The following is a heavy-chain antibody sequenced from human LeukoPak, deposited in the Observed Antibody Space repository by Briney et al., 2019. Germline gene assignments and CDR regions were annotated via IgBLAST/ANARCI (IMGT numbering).Heavy chain of an antibody. CDR3: ARGRSSTSTSYDY. CDR2: INHSGST. D-gene: IGHD2-2*01. CDR1: GGSFSGYY. J-gene: IGHJ4*02. Sequence: PSETLSLTCAVYGGSFSGYYWSWIRQPPGKGLEWIGEINHSGSTNYNPSLKSRVTISVDTSKNQFSLKLSSVTAADTAVYYCARGRSSTSTSYDYWGQGTLVTVSS. V-gene: IGHV4-34*01.